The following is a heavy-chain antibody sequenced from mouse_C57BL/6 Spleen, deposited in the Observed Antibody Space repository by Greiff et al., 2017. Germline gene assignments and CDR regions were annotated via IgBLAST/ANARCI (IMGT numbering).Heavy chain of an antibody. D-gene: IGHD1-1*01. CDR2: INPNNGGT. J-gene: IGHJ3*01. CDR1: GYTFTDYN. V-gene: IGHV1-22*01. Sequence: EVKLMESGPELVKPGASVKMSCKASGYTFTDYNMHWVKQSHGKSLEWIGYINPNNGGTSYNQKFKGKATLTVNKSSSTAYMELRSLTSEDSAVYYCASYYYGSSFAWFAYWGQGTLVTVSA. CDR3: ASYYYGSSFAWFAY.